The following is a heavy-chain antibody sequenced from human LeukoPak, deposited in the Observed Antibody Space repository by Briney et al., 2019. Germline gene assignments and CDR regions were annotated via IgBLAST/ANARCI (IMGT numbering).Heavy chain of an antibody. J-gene: IGHJ3*02. Sequence: PSETLSLTCTVSGGSISSYYWSWIRQPAGKGLEWIGRIYTSGSTNYNPSLKSRVTMSVDTSKNQFSLKLSSVTAADTAVYYCVRFRPQEWELRTNAFDIWGQGTMVTVSS. CDR1: GGSISSYY. V-gene: IGHV4-4*07. CDR3: VRFRPQEWELRTNAFDI. CDR2: IYTSGST. D-gene: IGHD1-26*01.